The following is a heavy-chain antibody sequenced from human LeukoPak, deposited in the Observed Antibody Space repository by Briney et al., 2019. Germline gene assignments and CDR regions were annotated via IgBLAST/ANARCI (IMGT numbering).Heavy chain of an antibody. CDR3: AKDPGYSSSWQPLDY. V-gene: IGHV3-30*02. CDR1: GFTFSSYG. J-gene: IGHJ4*02. Sequence: QTGGSLRLSCAASGFTFSSYGMHWVRQAPGKGLEWVAFIRYDGSNKYYADSVKGRFTISRDNSKNTLYLQMNSLRAEDTAVYYCAKDPGYSSSWQPLDYWGQGTLVTVSS. D-gene: IGHD6-13*01. CDR2: IRYDGSNK.